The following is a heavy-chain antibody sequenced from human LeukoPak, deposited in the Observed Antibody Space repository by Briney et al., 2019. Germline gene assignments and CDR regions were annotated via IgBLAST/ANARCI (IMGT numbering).Heavy chain of an antibody. Sequence: PSETLSLTCTVSGGSISSYYWSWIRQPPGKGLEWIGYIYYSGSTFYNPSLKTRVTISVDTSANQFSLKLNSVTAADTAVYYCARHDIIGYFDYWGQGTLATVSS. CDR1: GGSISSYY. D-gene: IGHD1-20*01. CDR2: IYYSGST. CDR3: ARHDIIGYFDY. J-gene: IGHJ4*02. V-gene: IGHV4-59*08.